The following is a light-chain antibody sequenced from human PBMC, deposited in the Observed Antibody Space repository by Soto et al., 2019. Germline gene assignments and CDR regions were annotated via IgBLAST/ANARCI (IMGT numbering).Light chain of an antibody. Sequence: HSVLTQPAYVSDSPGQSITISCTGSSSDVGGYKYVSWYQQHPGKAPKLLIYDVTNRPSGVSNRFSGSKSGYTASLTISVLQSEDEADYYCRSYTSFKILVFGTGTRVNV. CDR1: SSDVGGYKY. CDR2: DVT. CDR3: RSYTSFKILV. J-gene: IGLJ1*01. V-gene: IGLV2-14*01.